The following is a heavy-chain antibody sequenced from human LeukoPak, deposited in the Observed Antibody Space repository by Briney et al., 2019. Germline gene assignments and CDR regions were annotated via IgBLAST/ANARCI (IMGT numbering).Heavy chain of an antibody. CDR3: ARGHTSDSGSYYLAYCFDY. J-gene: IGHJ4*02. D-gene: IGHD1-26*01. CDR2: INHSGSA. CDR1: GGSFSGYY. V-gene: IGHV4-34*01. Sequence: SETLSLTCAVYGGSFSGYYWSWIRQPPGKGLEWIGEINHSGSANYNPSLKSRVTISVDTSKNQFSLKLSSVTAADTAVYYCARGHTSDSGSYYLAYCFDYWGQGTLVTVSS.